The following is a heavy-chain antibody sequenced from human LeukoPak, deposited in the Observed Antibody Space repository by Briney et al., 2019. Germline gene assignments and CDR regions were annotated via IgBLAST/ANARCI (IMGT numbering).Heavy chain of an antibody. Sequence: GGSLRLSCAASGFTFTSYSMNWVRQAPGKGLEWVSTISGGGGSTYYADSVKGRFTIFRDNSKNTLYLQVNSLRAEDTAVYYCAKGGKWDVTPFDYWGQGTLVTVSS. CDR2: ISGGGGST. V-gene: IGHV3-23*01. D-gene: IGHD1-26*01. J-gene: IGHJ4*02. CDR1: GFTFTSYS. CDR3: AKGGKWDVTPFDY.